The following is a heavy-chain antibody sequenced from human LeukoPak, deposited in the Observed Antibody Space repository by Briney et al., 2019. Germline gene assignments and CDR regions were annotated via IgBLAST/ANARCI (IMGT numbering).Heavy chain of an antibody. CDR3: ARGGQVDY. V-gene: IGHV4-61*02. Sequence: SETLSLTCTVSGNSISSGDNYWSWIRQPAGKGLEWIRRIYTSGTTNYNPSLKSPVTISVDTSKNQFSLKLSSVTAADTAVYYCARGGQVDYWGQGILVTVSS. CDR1: GNSISSGDNY. CDR2: IYTSGTT. J-gene: IGHJ4*02.